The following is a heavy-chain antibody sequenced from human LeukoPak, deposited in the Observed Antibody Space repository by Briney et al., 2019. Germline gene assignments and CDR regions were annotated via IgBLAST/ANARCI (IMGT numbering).Heavy chain of an antibody. D-gene: IGHD2-2*01. CDR3: AGTKKGYQLLSLFDY. CDR2: INPSGGST. CDR1: GYTFTSYY. V-gene: IGHV1-46*03. J-gene: IGHJ4*02. Sequence: ASVKVSCKASGYTFTSYYMHWVRQAPGQGLEWMGIINPSGGSTSYAQKFQGRVTMTRDTSTSTVYMELSSLRSEGTAVYYCAGTKKGYQLLSLFDYWGQGTLVTVSS.